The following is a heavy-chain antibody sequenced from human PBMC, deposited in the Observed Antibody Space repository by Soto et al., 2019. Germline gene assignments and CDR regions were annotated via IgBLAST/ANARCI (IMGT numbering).Heavy chain of an antibody. CDR3: AKPQWELLD. CDR1: GFTFSSFS. D-gene: IGHD1-26*01. V-gene: IGHV3-23*01. CDR2: ISGSGDTT. Sequence: GPLLPSCLTSGFTFSSFSMAWVRQAPGKGLEWVSAISGSGDTTYYADSVKGRFTISRDSSKNTLYLQMNSLRADDTAVYYCAKPQWELLDWGQGILVTVYS. J-gene: IGHJ4*02.